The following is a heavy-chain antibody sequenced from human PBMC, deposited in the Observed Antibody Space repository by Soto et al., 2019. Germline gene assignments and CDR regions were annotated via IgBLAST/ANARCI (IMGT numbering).Heavy chain of an antibody. CDR2: ISGSGGST. D-gene: IGHD3-3*01. CDR3: SNPFDDDFWSGYYNFDY. CDR1: GFTFSSYA. V-gene: IGHV3-23*01. J-gene: IGHJ4*02. Sequence: GGSLRLSCAASGFTFSSYAMSWVRQAPGKGLEWVSAISGSGGSTYYADSVKGRFTISRNNSKNTLYLQMNSLRAEDTAVYYCSNPFDDDFWSGYYNFDYGGQGTLVPVSS.